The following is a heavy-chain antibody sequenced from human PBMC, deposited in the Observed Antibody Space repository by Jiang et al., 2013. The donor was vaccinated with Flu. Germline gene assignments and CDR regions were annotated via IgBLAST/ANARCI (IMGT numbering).Heavy chain of an antibody. J-gene: IGHJ5*02. CDR2: IIPILGIA. Sequence: SGAEVKKPGSSVKVSCKASGGTFSSYAISWVRQAPGQGLEWMGRIIPILGIANYAQKFQGRVTITADKSTSTAYMELSSLRSEDTAVYYCATSDYGDYLNWFDPWGQGTLVTVSS. CDR3: ATSDYGDYLNWFDP. D-gene: IGHD4-17*01. V-gene: IGHV1-69*04. CDR1: GGTFSSYA.